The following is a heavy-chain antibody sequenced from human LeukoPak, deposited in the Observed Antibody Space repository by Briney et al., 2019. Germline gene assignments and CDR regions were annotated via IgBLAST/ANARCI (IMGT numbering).Heavy chain of an antibody. D-gene: IGHD6-19*01. V-gene: IGHV1-18*01. Sequence: ASVNVSCKSSLYTFTSYCISSVRPAPGQELEWMGWISAYNGNTNYAQNRQGRVTMTTDTSKSKAYMELRSLRYDDRAVYYCARDREDSSGWYEYPQIDYWGQGTLVTVSS. CDR1: LYTFTSYC. J-gene: IGHJ4*02. CDR2: ISAYNGNT. CDR3: ARDREDSSGWYEYPQIDY.